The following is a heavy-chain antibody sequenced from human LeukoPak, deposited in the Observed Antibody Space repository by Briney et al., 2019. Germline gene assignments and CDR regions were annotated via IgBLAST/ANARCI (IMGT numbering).Heavy chain of an antibody. V-gene: IGHV4-59*08. CDR1: GGSLSRYY. CDR3: ASSVYCSSTSCPDEGYYYMDV. J-gene: IGHJ6*03. CDR2: IYYSGST. D-gene: IGHD2-2*01. Sequence: SETLSLTCTVSGGSLSRYYWSCIRQPPGKGLEWIGDIYYSGSTNYNPSLTSRVTISVDTCKNQFSLKLSSVSAADTAVYYCASSVYCSSTSCPDEGYYYMDVWGKGTTVTVSS.